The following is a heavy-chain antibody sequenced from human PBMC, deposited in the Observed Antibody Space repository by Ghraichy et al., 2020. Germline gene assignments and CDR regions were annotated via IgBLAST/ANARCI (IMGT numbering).Heavy chain of an antibody. Sequence: SETLSLTCAVYGGSFSGYYWSWIRQPPGKGLEWIGEINHSGSTNYNPSLKSRVTISVDTSKNQFSLKLSSVTAADTAVYYCARRRGSYGSGSYFDYWGQGTLVTVSS. V-gene: IGHV4-34*01. CDR2: INHSGST. J-gene: IGHJ4*02. D-gene: IGHD3-10*01. CDR1: GGSFSGYY. CDR3: ARRRGSYGSGSYFDY.